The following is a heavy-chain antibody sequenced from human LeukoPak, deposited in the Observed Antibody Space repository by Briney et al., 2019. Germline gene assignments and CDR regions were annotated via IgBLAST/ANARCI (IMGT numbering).Heavy chain of an antibody. CDR1: GFTFSSYG. Sequence: GGSLRLSCAASGFTFSSYGMHWVRQAPGKGLEWVAVIWYDGSNKYYADSVKGRFTISRDNSKNTLYLQMNSLRAEDTAVCYCARDVAGYLSPGYWGQGTLVTVSS. CDR3: ARDVAGYLSPGY. CDR2: IWYDGSNK. V-gene: IGHV3-33*01. J-gene: IGHJ4*02. D-gene: IGHD5-18*01.